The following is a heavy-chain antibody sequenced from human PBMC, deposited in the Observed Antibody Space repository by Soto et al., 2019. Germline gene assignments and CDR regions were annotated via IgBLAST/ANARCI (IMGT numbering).Heavy chain of an antibody. Sequence: SETLSLTCTVSGGSISSGDYYWSWIRQPPGKGLEWIGYIYYSGSTYYNPSLKSRVTISVDTSKNQFSLKLSSVTAADTAVYYCAITGSYYYYGMDVWGQGTTVTVSS. V-gene: IGHV4-30-4*01. CDR3: AITGSYYYYGMDV. J-gene: IGHJ6*02. CDR2: IYYSGST. CDR1: GGSISSGDYY. D-gene: IGHD4-4*01.